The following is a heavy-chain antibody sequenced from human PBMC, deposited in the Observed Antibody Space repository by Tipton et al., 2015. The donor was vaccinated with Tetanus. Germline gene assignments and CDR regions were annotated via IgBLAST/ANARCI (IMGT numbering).Heavy chain of an antibody. CDR3: ARQKGY. Sequence: VQLVQSGPEVKKPGESLKISCKGSGYNFNIYWIAWVRQMPGKGLEWMGVIYPGDSSTIYSPSLQGLVTISVDKSINTTYLRWTSLKASDSAMYYCARQKGYWGQGTLDTVSS. V-gene: IGHV5-51*01. J-gene: IGHJ4*02. CDR2: IYPGDSST. CDR1: GYNFNIYW.